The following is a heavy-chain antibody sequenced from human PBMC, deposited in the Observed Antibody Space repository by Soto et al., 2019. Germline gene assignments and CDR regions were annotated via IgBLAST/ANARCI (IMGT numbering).Heavy chain of an antibody. CDR1: GCTFSSYA. D-gene: IGHD6-19*01. Sequence: SVKVSCKASGCTFSSYAINWVRQAPGQGLAWMGGIIPIFGTSNYARKFQGRLTITADESISKHYMALNNQRSEDTAVYYCAGEYSSGWYDYWGQGTLVTVSS. J-gene: IGHJ4*02. CDR3: AGEYSSGWYDY. CDR2: IIPIFGTS. V-gene: IGHV1-69*13.